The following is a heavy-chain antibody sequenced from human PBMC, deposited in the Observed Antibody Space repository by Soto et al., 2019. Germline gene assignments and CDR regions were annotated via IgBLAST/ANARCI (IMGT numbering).Heavy chain of an antibody. CDR2: IIPIFGTA. D-gene: IGHD4-17*01. CDR3: TLSVTRPHYFDS. CDR1: GGTFSSYA. Sequence: GASVKVSCKASGGTFSSYAISWVRQAPGQGLEWMGGIIPIFGTANYAQKFQGRVTITADESTSTAYMELSSLRSEDTAVYYCTLSVTRPHYFDSWGQGTLVTVSS. J-gene: IGHJ4*02. V-gene: IGHV1-69*13.